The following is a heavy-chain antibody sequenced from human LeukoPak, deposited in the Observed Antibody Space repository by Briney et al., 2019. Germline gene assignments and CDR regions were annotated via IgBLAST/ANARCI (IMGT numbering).Heavy chain of an antibody. V-gene: IGHV4-34*01. CDR2: INHSGST. CDR1: GGSFSGYY. CDR3: ARLGAAAGEFDY. D-gene: IGHD6-13*01. J-gene: IGHJ4*02. Sequence: TSETLSLTCAVYGGSFSGYYWSWIRQPPGKGLEWIGEINHSGSTNYNPSLKSRVTISVDTSKNQFSLKLSSVTAADTAVYYCARLGAAAGEFDYWGQGTLVTVSS.